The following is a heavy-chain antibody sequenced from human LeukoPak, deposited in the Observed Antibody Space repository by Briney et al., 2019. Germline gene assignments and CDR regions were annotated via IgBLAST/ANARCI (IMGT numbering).Heavy chain of an antibody. CDR2: VSPSGGST. D-gene: IGHD3-10*01. V-gene: IGHV3-21*01. CDR3: VRDALGQSGAGGY. J-gene: IGHJ4*02. CDR1: GFTFSAYT. Sequence: PGGSLRLSSSASGFTFSAYTMNLVRQAPGKGLYWFSSVSPSGGSTFYGDSLKGRATISRDNAKNSLYLEMSSVRAEDTAVYFCVRDALGQSGAGGYWGQGTLVTVSS.